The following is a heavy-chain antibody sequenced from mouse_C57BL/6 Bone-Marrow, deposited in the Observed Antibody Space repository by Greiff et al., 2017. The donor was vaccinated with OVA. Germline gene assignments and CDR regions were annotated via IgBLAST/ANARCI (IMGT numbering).Heavy chain of an antibody. V-gene: IGHV1-81*01. D-gene: IGHD2-4*01. CDR2: IYPRSGNT. Sequence: VQLQQSGAELARPGASVKLSCKASGYTFTSYGISWVKQRTGQGLEWIGEIYPRSGNTYYNEKFKGKATLTADKSSSTAYMELRSLTSEDSAVYFCAREDYDYDVGCYAMDYWGQGTLVTVSS. CDR1: GYTFTSYG. CDR3: AREDYDYDVGCYAMDY. J-gene: IGHJ4*01.